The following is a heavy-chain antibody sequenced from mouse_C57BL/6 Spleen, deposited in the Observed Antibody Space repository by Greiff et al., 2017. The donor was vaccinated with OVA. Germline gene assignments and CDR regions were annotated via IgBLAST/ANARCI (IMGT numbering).Heavy chain of an antibody. J-gene: IGHJ3*01. Sequence: EVQLQQSGPELVKPGASVKISCKASGYTFTDYYMNWVKQSHGKSLEWIVDINPNNGGTSYNQKFKGKATLTVDKSSSTAYMELRSLTSEDSAVYYCASDYAPFAYWGQGTLVTVSA. CDR2: INPNNGGT. V-gene: IGHV1-26*01. CDR3: ASDYAPFAY. CDR1: GYTFTDYY. D-gene: IGHD2-4*01.